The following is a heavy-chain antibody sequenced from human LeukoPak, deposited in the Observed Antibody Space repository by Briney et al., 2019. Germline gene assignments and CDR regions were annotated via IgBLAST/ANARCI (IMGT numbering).Heavy chain of an antibody. V-gene: IGHV3-33*01. CDR1: GFTFRTYG. CDR3: ARDGGYYYYGMDV. J-gene: IGHJ6*02. D-gene: IGHD3-16*01. CDR2: IWYDGSNE. Sequence: GGSLRLSCAASGFTFRTYGMHWVRQAPGKGLDWVAVIWYDGSNEFYADSVKGRFAISRDNSNNTLYLQMNSLRAEDTAVYSCARDGGYYYYGMDVWGQGTTVTVSS.